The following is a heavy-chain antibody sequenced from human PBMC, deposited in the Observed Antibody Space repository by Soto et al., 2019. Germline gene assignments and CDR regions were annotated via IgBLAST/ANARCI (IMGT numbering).Heavy chain of an antibody. CDR1: GFTFGSYS. V-gene: IGHV3-21*01. CDR3: ARDEYYDSSGPTFDY. CDR2: ISSSSSYI. Sequence: GGSLRLSCAASGFTFGSYSLNWVRQAPGKGLEWVSSISSSSSYIYYADSVKGRFTISRDNAKNSLYLQMNSLRAEDTAVYYCARDEYYDSSGPTFDYWGQGTLVTVSS. J-gene: IGHJ4*02. D-gene: IGHD3-22*01.